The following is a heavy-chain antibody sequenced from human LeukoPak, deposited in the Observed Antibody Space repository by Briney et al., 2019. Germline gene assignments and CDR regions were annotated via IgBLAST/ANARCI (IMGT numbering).Heavy chain of an antibody. D-gene: IGHD5-24*01. V-gene: IGHV3-48*03. J-gene: IGHJ6*02. CDR1: GFTFSSYE. CDR2: ISSSGSTI. Sequence: GGSLRLSCAASGFTFSSYEMNWVRQAPGKGQEWVSYISSSGSTIYYAGSVKGRFTISRDNAKNSLYLQMNSLRAEDTAVYYCARDTGDGYIYYYYYGMDVWGQGTTVTVSS. CDR3: ARDTGDGYIYYYYYGMDV.